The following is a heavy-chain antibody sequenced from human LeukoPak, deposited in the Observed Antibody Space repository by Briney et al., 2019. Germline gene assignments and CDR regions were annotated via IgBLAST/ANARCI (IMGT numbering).Heavy chain of an antibody. CDR2: ISWNSGSI. V-gene: IGHV3-9*01. CDR3: AKDGGGLDV. CDR1: GFTFDDYA. Sequence: PGGSLRLSCAASGFTFDDYAMHWVRQAPGKGLEWVLGISWNSGSIGYADSVEGRFTISRDNAKNSLYLQMNSLRAEDTALYYCAKDGGGLDVWGKGTTVTVSS. J-gene: IGHJ6*04.